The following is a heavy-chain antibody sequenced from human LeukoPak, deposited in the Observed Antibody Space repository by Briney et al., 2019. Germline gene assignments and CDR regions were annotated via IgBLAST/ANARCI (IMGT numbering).Heavy chain of an antibody. V-gene: IGHV1-69*01. CDR1: GGTFSSYA. Sequence: SVKVSCKASGGTFSSYAISWVRQAPGQGLEWMGGIIPIFGTANYAQKFQGRVTITADESTSTAYMELSSLRSEDTAVYYCARLYSGSYRTFDYWGQGTLVTVSS. D-gene: IGHD1-26*01. J-gene: IGHJ4*02. CDR2: IIPIFGTA. CDR3: ARLYSGSYRTFDY.